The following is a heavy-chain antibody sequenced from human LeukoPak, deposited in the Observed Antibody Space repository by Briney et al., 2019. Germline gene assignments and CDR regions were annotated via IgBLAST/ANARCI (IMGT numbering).Heavy chain of an antibody. CDR2: ISSSSSTI. D-gene: IGHD3-3*01. CDR1: GFTFSSYS. J-gene: IGHJ3*02. Sequence: GGSLRLSCAASGFTFSSYSMNWVRQAPGKGLEWVSYISSSSSTIYYADSVKGRFTISRDNAKNSLYLQMNSLRDEDTAVYYCARGSIGVVTSAFDIWGQGTMVTVSS. CDR3: ARGSIGVVTSAFDI. V-gene: IGHV3-48*02.